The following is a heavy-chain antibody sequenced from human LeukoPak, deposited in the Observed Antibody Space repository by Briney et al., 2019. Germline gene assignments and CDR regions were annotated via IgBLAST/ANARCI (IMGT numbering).Heavy chain of an antibody. D-gene: IGHD3-3*01. Sequence: PSQTLSLTCTVSGGSISSGDYYWSWLRQSPGKGLEWIGYIYYSGSTYYNPSLKSRVTISVDTSKNQFSLKLSSVTAADTAVYYCARGERITIFGVVSPKGWFDAWGQGTLVTVSS. J-gene: IGHJ5*02. CDR3: ARGERITIFGVVSPKGWFDA. V-gene: IGHV4-30-4*01. CDR1: GGSISSGDYY. CDR2: IYYSGST.